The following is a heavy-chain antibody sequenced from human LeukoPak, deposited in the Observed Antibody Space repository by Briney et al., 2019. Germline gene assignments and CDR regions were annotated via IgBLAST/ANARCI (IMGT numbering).Heavy chain of an antibody. CDR2: ISYDGSNK. CDR1: GFTFSSYA. J-gene: IGHJ4*02. CDR3: ARDNGLRGGVHFDY. V-gene: IGHV3-30-3*01. Sequence: PGRSLRLSCAASGFTFSSYAMHWVRQAPGKGLEWVAVISYDGSNKYYADSVKGRFTISRDNSKNTLYLQMNSLRAEDTAVYYCARDNGLRGGVHFDYWGQGTLVTVSS. D-gene: IGHD4-17*01.